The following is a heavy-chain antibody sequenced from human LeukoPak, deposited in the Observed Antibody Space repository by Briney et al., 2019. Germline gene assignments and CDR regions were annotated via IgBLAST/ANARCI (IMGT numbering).Heavy chain of an antibody. CDR3: ARDNRMATVRTYDY. CDR1: GYSISSGYY. CDR2: IYHSGST. Sequence: PSETLSLTCTVSGYSISSGYYWGWIRQPPGKGLEWIGSIYHSGSTYYNPSLKSRVTISVDTSKNQFSLKLSSVTAADTAVYYCARDNRMATVRTYDYWGQGTLVTVSS. V-gene: IGHV4-38-2*02. D-gene: IGHD4-17*01. J-gene: IGHJ4*02.